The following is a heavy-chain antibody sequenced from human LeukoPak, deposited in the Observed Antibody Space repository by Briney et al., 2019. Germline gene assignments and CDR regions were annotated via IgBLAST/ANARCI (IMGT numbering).Heavy chain of an antibody. CDR3: ARAGIAAAGRDY. Sequence: ASVKVSCKASGYNFTGYYMHWVRQAPGEGLEWMGWINPNSGGTNYAQKFQGRVTMTRDTSISTAYMELSRLRSDDTAVYYCARAGIAAAGRDYWGQGTLVTVSS. V-gene: IGHV1-2*02. J-gene: IGHJ4*02. CDR2: INPNSGGT. CDR1: GYNFTGYY. D-gene: IGHD6-13*01.